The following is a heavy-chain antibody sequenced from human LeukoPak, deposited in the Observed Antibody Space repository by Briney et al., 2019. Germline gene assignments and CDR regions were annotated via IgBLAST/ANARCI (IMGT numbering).Heavy chain of an antibody. V-gene: IGHV3-9*01. CDR3: AKDTDGAAAGTTWGH. CDR1: GLTFDDYA. Sequence: PGGSLRLSCAASGLTFDDYAMHWVRQAPGKGLEWVSGISWNSGSIGYADSVKGRFTISRDNAKNSLYLQMNSLRAEDTALYYCAKDTDGAAAGTTWGHWGQGTLVTVSS. D-gene: IGHD6-13*01. J-gene: IGHJ4*02. CDR2: ISWNSGSI.